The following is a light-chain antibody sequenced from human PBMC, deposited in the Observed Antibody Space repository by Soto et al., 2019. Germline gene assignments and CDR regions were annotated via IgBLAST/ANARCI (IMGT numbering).Light chain of an antibody. CDR1: QSINNW. V-gene: IGKV1-5*01. CDR3: QQSYRTPP. Sequence: DIQMTQSPSTLSASVGDRVAITCRASQSINNWLAWYQLKPGKAPKLLIYDASTLESGVPSRFSGSGSGTEFTLTISSLQPDDFATYYCQQSYRTPPFGQGTRLEIK. J-gene: IGKJ5*01. CDR2: DAS.